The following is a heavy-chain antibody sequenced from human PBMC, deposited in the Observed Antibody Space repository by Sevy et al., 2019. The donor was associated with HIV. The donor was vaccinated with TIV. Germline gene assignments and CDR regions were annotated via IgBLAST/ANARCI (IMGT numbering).Heavy chain of an antibody. J-gene: IGHJ6*02. CDR1: GGSISSSSYY. V-gene: IGHV4-39*01. Sequence: SETLSLTCTVSGGSISSSSYYWGWIRQPPGKGLEWIGSIYYSGSTYYNPSLKSRVTISVDTSKNQFSLKLSSVTAADTAVYYCGRHSDFWSGYYNYYGIDVWGQGTTVTVSS. D-gene: IGHD3-3*01. CDR3: GRHSDFWSGYYNYYGIDV. CDR2: IYYSGST.